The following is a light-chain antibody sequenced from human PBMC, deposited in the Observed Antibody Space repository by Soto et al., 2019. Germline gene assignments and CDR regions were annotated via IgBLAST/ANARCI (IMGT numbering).Light chain of an antibody. CDR3: QQYTSWSGVS. CDR2: DAS. CDR1: QSISRW. V-gene: IGKV1-5*01. J-gene: IGKJ4*01. Sequence: VQITQCPSSLPAYIKDRVTITCRASQSISRWLAWYQQKPGKAPKLLIYDASSLESGVPSRFSGSGSVTEFTLTISCLQPDDFATYHCQQYTSWSGVSVAGGTKVDI.